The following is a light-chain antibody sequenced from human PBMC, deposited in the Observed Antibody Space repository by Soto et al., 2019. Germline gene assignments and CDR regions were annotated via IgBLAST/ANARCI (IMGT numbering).Light chain of an antibody. CDR3: QQSYSTPRT. V-gene: IGKV1-39*01. J-gene: IGKJ3*01. CDR2: AAS. CDR1: QGISSY. Sequence: DMQMTQSPSSVSASVGDSVTITCRASQGISSYLNWYQQKPGKAPKLLICAASSLQSGVPSRFSGSGSGTDFTLTISSLQPEDFATYYCQQSYSTPRTFGPGTKVDIK.